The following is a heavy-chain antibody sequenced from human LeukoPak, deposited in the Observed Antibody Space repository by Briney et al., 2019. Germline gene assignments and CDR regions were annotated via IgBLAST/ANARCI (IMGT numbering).Heavy chain of an antibody. J-gene: IGHJ4*02. CDR1: GGXVSSGSYY. V-gene: IGHV4-61*01. Sequence: PSETLSLTCIVSGGXVSSGSYYWSWIRQPPGKGLEWLGYIYYSGSTNYNPSLKSRVTISVDTSKNQFSLKLSSVTAADTAVYYCARDWRRNYYGSGSYLHFDYWGQGTLVTVSS. D-gene: IGHD3-10*01. CDR3: ARDWRRNYYGSGSYLHFDY. CDR2: IYYSGST.